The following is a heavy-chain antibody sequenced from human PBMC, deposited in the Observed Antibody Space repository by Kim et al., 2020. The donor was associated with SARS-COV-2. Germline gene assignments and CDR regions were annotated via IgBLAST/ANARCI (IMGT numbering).Heavy chain of an antibody. D-gene: IGHD2-15*01. CDR2: IYYSGST. CDR1: GGSISSSSYY. V-gene: IGHV4-39*07. Sequence: SETLSLTCTVSGGSISSSSYYWGWIRQPPGKGLEWIGSIYYSGSTYYNPSLKSRVTISVDTSKNQFSLKLSSVTAADTAVYYCARNRSELGYCSGGSCYHFDYWGQGTLVTVSS. CDR3: ARNRSELGYCSGGSCYHFDY. J-gene: IGHJ4*02.